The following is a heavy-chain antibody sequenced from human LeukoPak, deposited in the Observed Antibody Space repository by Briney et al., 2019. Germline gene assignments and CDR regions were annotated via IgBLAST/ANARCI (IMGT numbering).Heavy chain of an antibody. CDR2: IYYSGST. CDR1: GGSISSSNYY. Sequence: SETLSLTCNVSGGSISSSNYYWGWIRQPPGKGLEWIGSIYYSGSTYYNPSLKSRVTISVDTSKDQFSLKLSSVTAADTAVYYCARVGGPPYYYGSSGYYLDYRGQGTLVTVSS. V-gene: IGHV4-39*07. D-gene: IGHD3-22*01. CDR3: ARVGGPPYYYGSSGYYLDY. J-gene: IGHJ4*02.